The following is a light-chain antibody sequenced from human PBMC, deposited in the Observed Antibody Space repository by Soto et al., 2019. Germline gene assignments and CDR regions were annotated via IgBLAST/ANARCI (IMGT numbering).Light chain of an antibody. Sequence: EIVLTPSPGTLSLSPGERATLSCSASQSVSSSYLAGYQQKPGQAPRPLIYGASSRAIGIPDRFSGSGSGTDFTLTISRLEPEDFAVYYCQQYGSSPWTFGQGTKVEIK. V-gene: IGKV3-20*01. CDR1: QSVSSSY. J-gene: IGKJ1*01. CDR2: GAS. CDR3: QQYGSSPWT.